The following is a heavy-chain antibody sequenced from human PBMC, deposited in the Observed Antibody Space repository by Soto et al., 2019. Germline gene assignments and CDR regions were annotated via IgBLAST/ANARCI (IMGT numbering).Heavy chain of an antibody. CDR1: GYTFTSYD. V-gene: IGHV1-8*01. D-gene: IGHD1-20*01. CDR2: MNPNTGNT. CDR3: AREITGKFPN. Sequence: QVKLVKSGAEVKKPGASVKVSCKASGYTFTSYDINWVRQATGQGLEWMGWMNPNTGNTGYAQKFQGRVTMTTNTSISTAYLELSSLRSEDTAVYYCAREITGKFPNWGQGTLVTVSS. J-gene: IGHJ4*02.